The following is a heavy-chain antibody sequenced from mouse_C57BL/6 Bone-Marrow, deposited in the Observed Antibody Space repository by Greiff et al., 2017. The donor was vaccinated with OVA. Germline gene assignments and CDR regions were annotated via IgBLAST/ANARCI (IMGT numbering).Heavy chain of an antibody. CDR2: ISSGSSTI. J-gene: IGHJ4*01. CDR1: GFTFSDYG. V-gene: IGHV5-17*01. Sequence: EVHLVESGGGLVKPGGSLKLSCAASGFTFSDYGMHWVRQAPEKGLEWVAYISSGSSTIYYADTVKGRFTISRDNAKNTLFLQMTSLRSEDTAMYYCARPGDYDRPYPYAMDYWGQGTSVTVSS. D-gene: IGHD2-4*01. CDR3: ARPGDYDRPYPYAMDY.